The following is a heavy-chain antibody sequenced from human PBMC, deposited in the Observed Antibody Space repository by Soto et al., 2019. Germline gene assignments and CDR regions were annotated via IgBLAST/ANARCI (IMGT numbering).Heavy chain of an antibody. D-gene: IGHD6-19*01. Sequence: QLQLQESGPGLVKPSETLSLTCTVSGGSISSSTYYWGWIRQPPGKGLEWIGSIYYSGSTYYNPSLKSRVTISVDTSKNQFSLKLSSVTAADTAVYYCARHFGWVMPFVYWGQGTLVTVSS. CDR2: IYYSGST. CDR3: ARHFGWVMPFVY. CDR1: GGSISSSTYY. V-gene: IGHV4-39*01. J-gene: IGHJ4*02.